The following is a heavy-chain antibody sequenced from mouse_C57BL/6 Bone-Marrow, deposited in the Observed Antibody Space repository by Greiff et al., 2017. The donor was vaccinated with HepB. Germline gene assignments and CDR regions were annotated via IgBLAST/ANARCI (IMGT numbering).Heavy chain of an antibody. CDR2: INPNNGGT. D-gene: IGHD2-3*01. Sequence: EVQLQQSGPELVKPGASVKMSCKASGYTFTDYNMHWVKQSHGKSLEWIGYINPNNGGTSYNQKFKGKATLTVNKSSSTAYMELRSLTSEDSAVYYCARLQTPSTPSYDGYYSFAYWGQGTLVTVSA. V-gene: IGHV1-22*01. J-gene: IGHJ3*01. CDR3: ARLQTPSTPSYDGYYSFAY. CDR1: GYTFTDYN.